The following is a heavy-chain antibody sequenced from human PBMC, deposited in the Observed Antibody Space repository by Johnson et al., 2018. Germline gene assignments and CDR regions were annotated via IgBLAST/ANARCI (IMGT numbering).Heavy chain of an antibody. D-gene: IGHD4-17*01. Sequence: QVQLVQSGGGVVQXGRSLRLSCAASGFTFSSYAMHWVRQAPGKGLAWVAVISYDGCNTYYADSVEGRFTISRDNSKNTRDLQMKSRRAEDPAGYYCARDAMTTVTTIDYMDVWCKGTTVSVSS. V-gene: IGHV3-30-3*01. CDR3: ARDAMTTVTTIDYMDV. CDR1: GFTFSSYA. CDR2: ISYDGCNT. J-gene: IGHJ6*03.